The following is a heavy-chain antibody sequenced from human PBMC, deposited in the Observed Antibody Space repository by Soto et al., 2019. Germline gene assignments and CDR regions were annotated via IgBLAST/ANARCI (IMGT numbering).Heavy chain of an antibody. Sequence: ASVKVSCKASGYTFTSYAMHWVRQAPGQRLEWMGWINAGNGNTKYSQKFQGRVTITRDTSISTAYMELSSLRSEDTAVYYCARTIRGRGTTTGRLDAFDIWGQGTMVTVSS. CDR1: GYTFTSYA. CDR2: INAGNGNT. J-gene: IGHJ3*02. CDR3: ARTIRGRGTTTGRLDAFDI. V-gene: IGHV1-3*01. D-gene: IGHD3-10*01.